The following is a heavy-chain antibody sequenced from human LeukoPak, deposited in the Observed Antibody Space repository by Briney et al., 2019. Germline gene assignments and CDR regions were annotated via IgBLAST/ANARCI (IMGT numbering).Heavy chain of an antibody. CDR2: INWNGGST. V-gene: IGHV3-20*04. Sequence: PGGSLRLSCAASGFTFSSYAMSWVRQAPGKGLEWVSGINWNGGSTGYADSVEGRFTIFRDNAKNSQYLQMNSLRVEDTALYYCARAQTYGDSRLLLDYWGQGTLVTVSS. CDR3: ARAQTYGDSRLLLDY. CDR1: GFTFSSYA. D-gene: IGHD4-17*01. J-gene: IGHJ4*02.